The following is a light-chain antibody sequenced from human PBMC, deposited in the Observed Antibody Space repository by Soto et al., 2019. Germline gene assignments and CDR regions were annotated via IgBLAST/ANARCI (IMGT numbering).Light chain of an antibody. CDR1: QSFSSY. Sequence: DIQMTQSPSSLSASVGDRVTITCRASQSFSSYLNWYKQKPGKAPKLLIYEASSLKSGVTSRFSGSASGTDFTLSISSLQPEDFATYSCQQSYRTPYTFVQGTKLEIK. CDR3: QQSYRTPYT. CDR2: EAS. V-gene: IGKV1-39*01. J-gene: IGKJ2*01.